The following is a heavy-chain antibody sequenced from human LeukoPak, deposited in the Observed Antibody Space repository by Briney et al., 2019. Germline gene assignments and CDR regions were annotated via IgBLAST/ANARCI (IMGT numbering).Heavy chain of an antibody. CDR2: IYYSGST. J-gene: IGHJ6*02. CDR1: GGSISSSSYY. V-gene: IGHV4-39*07. CDR3: AREWREVYYYYYGMDV. Sequence: PSETLSLTCTVSGGSISSSSYYWGWIRQPPGKGLEWIGSIYYSGSTYYNPSLKSRVTISVDTSKNQFSLKLSSVTAADTAVYYCAREWREVYYYYYGMDVWGQGTTVTASS. D-gene: IGHD1-26*01.